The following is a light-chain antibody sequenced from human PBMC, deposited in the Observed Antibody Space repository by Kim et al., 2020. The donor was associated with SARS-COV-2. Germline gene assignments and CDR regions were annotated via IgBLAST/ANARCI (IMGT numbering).Light chain of an antibody. CDR3: QQHNGY. CDR1: QSITSG. CDR2: AVS. Sequence: DIQMTQSPSTLSASVGATVTITCRASQSITSGLAWYQQKPGKAPKLLIYAVSSLDSGVPSRFSGSGSGTQFTLTISSLQPDDFATYYCQQHNGYFGGGTKVDIK. V-gene: IGKV1-5*01. J-gene: IGKJ4*01.